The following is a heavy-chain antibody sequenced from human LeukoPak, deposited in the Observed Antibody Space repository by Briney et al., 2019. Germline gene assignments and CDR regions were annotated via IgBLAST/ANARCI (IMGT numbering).Heavy chain of an antibody. CDR3: ARDGDAYCSGDCYIDP. Sequence: ASVKVSCKASGYTFTNYFVHWVRQAPGQGLEWMGIINPSGGSTRYTQKFQGRATMTRDTSTSTVYMELSSLRSEDTAVYYCARDGDAYCSGDCYIDPWGQGTLVTVSS. V-gene: IGHV1-46*01. D-gene: IGHD2-21*02. CDR2: INPSGGST. J-gene: IGHJ5*02. CDR1: GYTFTNYF.